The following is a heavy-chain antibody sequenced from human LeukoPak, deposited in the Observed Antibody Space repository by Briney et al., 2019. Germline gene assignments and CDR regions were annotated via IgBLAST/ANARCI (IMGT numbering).Heavy chain of an antibody. V-gene: IGHV3-21*06. CDR2: IDSSGGYM. CDR3: LRGDQRDY. Sequence: GGSLRLSCEASGFTFNTYSMNWARQAPGKGLEWVSSIDSSGGYMFYADSVKGRFIISRDNAKDSLYLQMNSLRVEDTAVYYCLRGDQRDYWGQGTLVTVSS. CDR1: GFTFNTYS. J-gene: IGHJ4*02.